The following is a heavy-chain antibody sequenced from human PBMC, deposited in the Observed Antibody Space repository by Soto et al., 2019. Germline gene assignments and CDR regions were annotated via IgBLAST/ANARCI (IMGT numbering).Heavy chain of an antibody. Sequence: SETLSLTCTVSGGSISSYYWSWIRQPAGKGLEWIGRIYTSGSTNYNPSLKSRVTMSVDTSKNQFSLKLSSVTAADTAVYYCPRDCSTSCYNWFDPWGQGTLVTVSS. J-gene: IGHJ5*02. CDR3: PRDCSTSCYNWFDP. V-gene: IGHV4-4*07. CDR2: IYTSGST. D-gene: IGHD2-2*01. CDR1: GGSISSYY.